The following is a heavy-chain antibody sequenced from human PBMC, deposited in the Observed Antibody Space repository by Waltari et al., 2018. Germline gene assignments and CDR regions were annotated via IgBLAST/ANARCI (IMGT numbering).Heavy chain of an antibody. D-gene: IGHD6-6*01. J-gene: IGHJ5*02. Sequence: QVQLQESGPGLVKPSETLSLTCTVSGGSISSYYWSWIRQPPGKGLEWIGYIYYSGSTNYNPSLKSRVTISVDTSKNQFSLKLSSVTAADTAVYYCARDIKSIEARGGGGHWFDPWGQGTLVTVSS. CDR1: GGSISSYY. V-gene: IGHV4-59*01. CDR3: ARDIKSIEARGGGGHWFDP. CDR2: IYYSGST.